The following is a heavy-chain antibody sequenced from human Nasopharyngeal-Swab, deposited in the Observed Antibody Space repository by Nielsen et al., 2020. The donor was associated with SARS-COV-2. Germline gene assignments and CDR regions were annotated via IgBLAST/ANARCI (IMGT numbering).Heavy chain of an antibody. J-gene: IGHJ4*02. D-gene: IGHD1-26*01. CDR1: GFTFSSYS. Sequence: LSLTCAASGFTFSSYSMNWVRQAPGKGLEWVSSISSSSSYIYYADSVKGRFTISRDNAKNSLYLQMNSLRAEDTAVYYCAKSGAAGIVGAGGDYFDYWGQGTLVTVSS. V-gene: IGHV3-21*01. CDR2: ISSSSSYI. CDR3: AKSGAAGIVGAGGDYFDY.